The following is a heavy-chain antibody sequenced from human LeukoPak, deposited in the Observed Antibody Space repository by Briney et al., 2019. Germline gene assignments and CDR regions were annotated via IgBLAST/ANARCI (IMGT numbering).Heavy chain of an antibody. CDR2: ISSSSYI. CDR1: GFTFSSYS. J-gene: IGHJ4*02. CDR3: AKDGGYDSSGYYMYYFDS. V-gene: IGHV3-21*01. D-gene: IGHD3-22*01. Sequence: GGSLRLSCEASGFTFSSYSMNWIRQAPGKGLEWVSSISSSSYIYYADSVKGRFTVSRDNAKNSIHLQMNRLSAEDTAVYYCAKDGGYDSSGYYMYYFDSWGPGTLVTVSS.